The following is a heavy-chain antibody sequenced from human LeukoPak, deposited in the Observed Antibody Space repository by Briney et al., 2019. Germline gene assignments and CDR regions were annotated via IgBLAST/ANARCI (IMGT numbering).Heavy chain of an antibody. CDR1: GGSFSGYD. V-gene: IGHV4-34*01. CDR2: INHSGCT. Sequence: SETLSLTCAVYGGSFSGYDWSWIRQPPGKGLEWIGEINHSGCTNYNPSLKSRVTILVDTTKNPYSLKLSSVTAADTAVYYCARYRRAARPYFDYWGQGTLVTVSS. D-gene: IGHD6-6*01. CDR3: ARYRRAARPYFDY. J-gene: IGHJ4*02.